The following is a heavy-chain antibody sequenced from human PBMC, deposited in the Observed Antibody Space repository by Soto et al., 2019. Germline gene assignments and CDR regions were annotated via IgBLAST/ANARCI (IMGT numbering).Heavy chain of an antibody. D-gene: IGHD6-19*01. Sequence: EVQLLESGGGLVQPGGSLRLSCAASRFTFTNYAMSWVRQAPGKGLEWLSAISGSGGSTNYADSVKGRFTISRDNSKNTLYLQMNSLRVEDTALYYCTKDSRGGVGSGWSHDYWGHGTLVTVSS. V-gene: IGHV3-23*01. CDR2: ISGSGGST. CDR3: TKDSRGGVGSGWSHDY. J-gene: IGHJ4*01. CDR1: RFTFTNYA.